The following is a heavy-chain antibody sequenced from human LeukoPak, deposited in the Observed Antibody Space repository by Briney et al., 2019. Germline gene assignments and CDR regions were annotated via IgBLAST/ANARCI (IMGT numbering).Heavy chain of an antibody. V-gene: IGHV1-69*04. D-gene: IGHD4-17*01. CDR1: GGTFSSYA. Sequence: ASVKVSCKASGGTFSSYAISWVRQAPGQGLEWMGRIIPILGIANYAQKFQGRVTITADKSTSTAYMELRSLRPDDTAVYYCARGGMTTAMDYWGQGTLVTVSA. CDR3: ARGGMTTAMDY. CDR2: IIPILGIA. J-gene: IGHJ4*02.